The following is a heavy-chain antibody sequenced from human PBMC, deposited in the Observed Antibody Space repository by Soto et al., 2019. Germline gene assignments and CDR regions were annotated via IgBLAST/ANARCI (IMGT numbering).Heavy chain of an antibody. J-gene: IGHJ6*02. CDR1: GGTFSSYA. CDR2: IIPIFGTA. CDR3: ACRYDSGGYPLSAAWVDYGMDV. Sequence: QVQLVQSGAEVKKPGSSVKVSCKASGGTFSSYAISWVRQAPGQGLEWMGGIIPIFGTANYAQKFQGRVTITADESTSTAYMELSSLRSEDTAVYYCACRYDSGGYPLSAAWVDYGMDVWGQGTTVTVSS. D-gene: IGHD3-22*01. V-gene: IGHV1-69*12.